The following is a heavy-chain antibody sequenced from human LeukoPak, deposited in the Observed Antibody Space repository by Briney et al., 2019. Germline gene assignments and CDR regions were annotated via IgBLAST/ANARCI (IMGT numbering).Heavy chain of an antibody. J-gene: IGHJ6*02. CDR1: GFTFNNYW. V-gene: IGHV3-74*01. CDR3: ARRGTGHGMDV. D-gene: IGHD1-1*01. CDR2: INNDGSSA. Sequence: GGSLRLSCADSGFTFNNYWIHWVRQVPGKGLVWVSRINNDGSSASYVDSVKGRFTISRDNAKNTLFLQMNSLRAEDTAVYYCARRGTGHGMDVWGQGTTVIVSS.